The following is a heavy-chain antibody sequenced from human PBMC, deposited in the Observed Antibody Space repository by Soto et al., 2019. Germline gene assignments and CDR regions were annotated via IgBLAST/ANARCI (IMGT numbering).Heavy chain of an antibody. CDR2: MNANNGNS. J-gene: IGHJ3*01. CDR1: GYTFAPYD. D-gene: IGHD2-15*01. V-gene: IGHV1-8*01. Sequence: QVHLVQSGTEVKKPGASVKVSCKASGYTFAPYDINWVRQAPGQGLEWLGWMNANNGNSGSAQKFQGRVTMTRTTSTSTAYIELSSLRSEATAIYYCVREGSGPNCPPGAVDLWGQGTLVTVSS. CDR3: VREGSGPNCPPGAVDL.